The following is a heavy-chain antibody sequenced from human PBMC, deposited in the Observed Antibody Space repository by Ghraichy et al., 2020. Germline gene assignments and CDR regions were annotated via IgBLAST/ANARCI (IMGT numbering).Heavy chain of an antibody. J-gene: IGHJ6*02. D-gene: IGHD2-2*02. CDR1: GFTFSDYG. V-gene: IGHV3-30*18. CDR2: ISYDGTNK. Sequence: GGSLRLSCTASGFTFSDYGMHWVRQAPGKGLEWVAVISYDGTNKNYAEFVKGRFTISRDNSKNTLNLQMNSLRPEDTAVYYCAKDDIGYCNSMSCYSGMDVWGQGTTVTVSS. CDR3: AKDDIGYCNSMSCYSGMDV.